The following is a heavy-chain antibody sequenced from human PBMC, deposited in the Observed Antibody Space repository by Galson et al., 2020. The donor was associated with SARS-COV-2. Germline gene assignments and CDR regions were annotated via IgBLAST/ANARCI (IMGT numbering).Heavy chain of an antibody. D-gene: IGHD3-10*01. CDR2: IYPGDSES. CDR1: GYSFANYW. CDR3: ARRGSGNYYISEFDF. J-gene: IGHJ4*02. V-gene: IGHV5-51*01. Sequence: GGSLKISCKGSGYSFANYWIGWVRQMPGKGLEWMGSIYPGDSESTYSPSFHGQVTISADKSISTAYLQWSSLKASDTAMYYCARRGSGNYYISEFDFWGQGTLVTVSS.